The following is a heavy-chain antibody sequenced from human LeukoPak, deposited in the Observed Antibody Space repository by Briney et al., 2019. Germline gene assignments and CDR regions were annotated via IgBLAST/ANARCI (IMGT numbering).Heavy chain of an antibody. D-gene: IGHD1-26*01. J-gene: IGHJ4*02. CDR3: ARERIVGAFLN. CDR1: GGSVSDYY. CDR2: IYHTGST. V-gene: IGHV4-59*02. Sequence: PSETLSLTCTISGGSVSDYYWSWIRQSPGKGLEWIGYIYHTGSTSYSPSLKSRVTISADTSQNQFSLKLSSVTAADTAVYYCARERIVGAFLNWGQGTLVTVSS.